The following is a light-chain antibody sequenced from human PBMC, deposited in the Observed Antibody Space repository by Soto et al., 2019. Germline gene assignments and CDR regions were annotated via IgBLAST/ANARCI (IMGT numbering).Light chain of an antibody. V-gene: IGLV2-14*01. CDR2: DVS. J-gene: IGLJ1*01. CDR1: NSDVGDYNY. CDR3: SSYTSSSTYV. Sequence: QSVLTQPASVSGSPGQSITISCTGTNSDVGDYNYVSWYQQHPGKAPKLMIFDVSNRPSGVSNRFSGSKSGNTASLTISELQAEDEADYYCSSYTSSSTYVFGTGTKVTVL.